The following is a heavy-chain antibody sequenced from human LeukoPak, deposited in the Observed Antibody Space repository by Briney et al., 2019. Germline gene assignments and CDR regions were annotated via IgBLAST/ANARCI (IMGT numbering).Heavy chain of an antibody. D-gene: IGHD3-10*01. V-gene: IGHV3-48*01. Sequence: GGSLRLSCAASGFTFSSYSMNWVRQAPGKGLEWVSYISSSSSTIYYADSVKGRFTISRDNAKNSLYLQMNSLRAEDTAVYYCARGHRFGELKARNFDIWGQGTMVTVSS. CDR2: ISSSSSTI. CDR1: GFTFSSYS. CDR3: ARGHRFGELKARNFDI. J-gene: IGHJ3*02.